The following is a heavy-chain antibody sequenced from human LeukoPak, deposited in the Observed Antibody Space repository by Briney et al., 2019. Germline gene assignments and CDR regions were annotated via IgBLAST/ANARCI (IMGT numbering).Heavy chain of an antibody. V-gene: IGHV5-51*01. CDR1: GYSFSSYW. Sequence: GESLKISCKGSGYSFSSYWIGWVRQMPGKGPEWMGIIYPGDSDTRYSPSFQGQVTISADKSISTAYLQWSSLKASDTAMYYCARPSRSALLDSFDIWGQGTMVTVSS. CDR2: IYPGDSDT. J-gene: IGHJ3*02. D-gene: IGHD6-13*01. CDR3: ARPSRSALLDSFDI.